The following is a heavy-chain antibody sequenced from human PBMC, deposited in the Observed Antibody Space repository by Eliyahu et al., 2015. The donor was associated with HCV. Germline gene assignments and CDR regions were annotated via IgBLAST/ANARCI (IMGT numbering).Heavy chain of an antibody. CDR3: ARDCAPGWLLGCLDY. CDR2: VIPAFGKT. J-gene: IGHJ4*02. V-gene: IGHV1-69*01. CDR1: GGTFSNYA. Sequence: QVQLVQSGAEVKKPGSSVKVSCKASGGTFSNYAINWVRQAPGQGPGWMGGVIPAFGKTNYAQKFRGRVTITADESTSTAYMELSSLRSDDTAMYYCARDCAPGWLLGCLDYWGQGTLVTVSS. D-gene: IGHD3-22*01.